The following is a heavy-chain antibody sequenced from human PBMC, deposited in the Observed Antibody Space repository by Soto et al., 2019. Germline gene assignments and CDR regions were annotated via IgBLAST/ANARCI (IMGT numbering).Heavy chain of an antibody. D-gene: IGHD3-22*01. J-gene: IGHJ5*02. V-gene: IGHV4-61*01. CDR2: IYNTGRT. CDR1: GGSVSSGNYY. Sequence: VSGGSVSSGNYYWSWIRQPPGKGLDWIGYIYNTGRTNYNPSLKSRVTMSLDTSKNQFSLKMDSVTAADTAIYYCTGMPVTTTNWLDPWGQGTLVTVSS. CDR3: TGMPVTTTNWLDP.